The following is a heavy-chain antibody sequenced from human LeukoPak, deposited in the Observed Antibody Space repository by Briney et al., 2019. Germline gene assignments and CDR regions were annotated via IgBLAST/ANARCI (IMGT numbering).Heavy chain of an antibody. CDR1: GFTVSSNY. D-gene: IGHD3-22*01. CDR3: ASTYYYDSSGYYFYYYGMDV. J-gene: IGHJ6*02. Sequence: QPGGSLRLSCAASGFTVSSNYMSWVRQAPGKGLEWVSVIYSGGSTYYADSVKGRFTISRDNSKNTLYLQMNSLRAEDTAVYYCASTYYYDSSGYYFYYYGMDVWGQGTTVTVSS. CDR2: IYSGGST. V-gene: IGHV3-66*01.